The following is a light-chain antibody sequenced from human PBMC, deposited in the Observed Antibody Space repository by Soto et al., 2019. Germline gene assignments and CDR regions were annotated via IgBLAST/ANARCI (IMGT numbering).Light chain of an antibody. Sequence: DIQLTQSPSFLSASVGDRVTITCRASQGISSYLAWYQQKPGKAPKLLIYAASTLQSGVPSRFSGSGSGTEFTLTIRSLQPEDFSTYLCQHLNSYPLTFGPGTKVDIK. CDR2: AAS. CDR3: QHLNSYPLT. CDR1: QGISSY. J-gene: IGKJ3*01. V-gene: IGKV1-9*01.